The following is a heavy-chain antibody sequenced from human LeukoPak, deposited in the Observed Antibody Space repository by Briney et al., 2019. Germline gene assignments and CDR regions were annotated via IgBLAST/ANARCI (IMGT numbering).Heavy chain of an antibody. D-gene: IGHD2-15*01. CDR2: IKQDGSEK. V-gene: IGHV3-7*01. J-gene: IGHJ4*02. CDR1: GFTFSSYW. Sequence: GGSLRLSCAASGFTFSSYWMSWVRQAPGKGLEWVANIKQDGSEKYYVDSVKGRFTISRDNAKNSLYLQMNSLRAEDTAVYYCARAAGGRGYCSGGSCGFFDYWGQGTLVTVSS. CDR3: ARAAGGRGYCSGGSCGFFDY.